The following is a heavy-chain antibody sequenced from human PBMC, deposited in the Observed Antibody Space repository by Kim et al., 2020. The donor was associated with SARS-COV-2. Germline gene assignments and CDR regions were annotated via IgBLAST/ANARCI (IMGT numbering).Heavy chain of an antibody. D-gene: IGHD4-17*01. Sequence: ANYAQKFQGRVTITADESTSTAYMELSSLRSEDTAVYYCARDDGDYYFDYWGQGTLVTVSS. CDR2: A. CDR3: ARDDGDYYFDY. V-gene: IGHV1-69*01. J-gene: IGHJ4*02.